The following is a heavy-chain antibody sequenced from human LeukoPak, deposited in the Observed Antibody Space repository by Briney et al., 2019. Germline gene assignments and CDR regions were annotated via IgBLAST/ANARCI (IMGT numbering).Heavy chain of an antibody. CDR1: GDTFSSYT. J-gene: IGHJ4*02. D-gene: IGHD4-17*01. CDR3: ARDLATVTTASDY. CDR2: IIPILGIA. V-gene: IGHV1-69*04. Sequence: SVKVSCKASGDTFSSYTISWVRQAPGQGLEWMGRIIPILGIANYAQKFQGRVTITADKSTSTAYMELSSLRSEDTAVYYCARDLATVTTASDYWGQGTLVTVSS.